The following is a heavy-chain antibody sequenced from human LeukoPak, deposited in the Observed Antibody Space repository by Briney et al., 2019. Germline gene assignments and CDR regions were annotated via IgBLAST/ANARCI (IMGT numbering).Heavy chain of an antibody. J-gene: IGHJ4*02. V-gene: IGHV3-7*04. D-gene: IGHD5-18*01. Sequence: PGRSLRLSCAVSGFTFSNFWMTWVRQVPGKGLQWVANIKPDGTEEYYVDSVKGRFTISRDNAKNSLYLQMNSLRVEDTAVYYCARDRGGLPYWGQGTLVTVSS. CDR2: IKPDGTEE. CDR3: ARDRGGLPY. CDR1: GFTFSNFW.